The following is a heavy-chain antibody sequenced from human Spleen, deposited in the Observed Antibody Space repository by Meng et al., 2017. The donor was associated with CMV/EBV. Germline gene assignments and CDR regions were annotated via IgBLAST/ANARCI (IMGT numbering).Heavy chain of an antibody. J-gene: IGHJ4*02. CDR2: IFYTGRA. Sequence: SETLSLTCTVSGDSISNGDYYWGWIRQPPGKGLEWIGNIFYTGRATYNPSLRSRLIMSVDRSRNQFSLSLTSVTAADTAVYHCARGDGYNYFDYWGQGTLVTVSS. D-gene: IGHD5-24*01. CDR1: GDSISNGDYY. CDR3: ARGDGYNYFDY. V-gene: IGHV4-61*08.